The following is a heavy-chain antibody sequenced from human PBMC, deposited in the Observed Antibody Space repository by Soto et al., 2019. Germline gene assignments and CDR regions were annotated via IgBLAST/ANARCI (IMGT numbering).Heavy chain of an antibody. CDR2: TYYRSKWYN. J-gene: IGHJ4*02. CDR1: GDSVSSNSVA. CDR3: ARDQGGAARPDGNYFDY. V-gene: IGHV6-1*01. D-gene: IGHD6-6*01. Sequence: SQTLSLTCAISGDSVSSNSVAWNWIRQSPSRGLEWLGRTYYRSKWYNDYALSVKSRITINPDTSKNLFSLHLNSVTPEDTAVYYCARDQGGAARPDGNYFDYWGQGTLVTVSS.